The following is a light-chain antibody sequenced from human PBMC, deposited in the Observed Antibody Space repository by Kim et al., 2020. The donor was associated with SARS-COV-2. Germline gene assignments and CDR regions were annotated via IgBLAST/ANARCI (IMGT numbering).Light chain of an antibody. CDR2: YDS. CDR3: QVWDSSSDHPV. V-gene: IGLV3-21*04. Sequence: SYELTQPPSVSVAPGKKARITCGGNNIGSKSVHWYQQKPGQAPVLVIYYDSDRPSGIPERFSGSNSGNTATLTISRVEAGDEADYYCQVWDSSSDHPVFGLGTKLTFL. J-gene: IGLJ3*02. CDR1: NIGSKS.